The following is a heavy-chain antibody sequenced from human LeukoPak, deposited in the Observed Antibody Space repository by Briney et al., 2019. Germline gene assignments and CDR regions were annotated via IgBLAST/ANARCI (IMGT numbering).Heavy chain of an antibody. CDR2: INHSGST. D-gene: IGHD2-15*01. J-gene: IGHJ4*02. V-gene: IGHV4-34*01. Sequence: KPSGTLSLTCAVYGGSFSGYYWSWIRQPPGKGLEWIGEINHSGSTNYNPSLKSRVTISVDTSKNQFSLKLSSVTAADTAVYYCASSGLVVVVAATLDYWGQGTLVTVSS. CDR3: ASSGLVVVVAATLDY. CDR1: GGSFSGYY.